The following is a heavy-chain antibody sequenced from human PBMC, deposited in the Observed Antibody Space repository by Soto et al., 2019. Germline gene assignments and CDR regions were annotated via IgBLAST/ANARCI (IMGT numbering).Heavy chain of an antibody. V-gene: IGHV3-30-3*01. CDR3: ARAGNGGTFSDWFDP. J-gene: IGHJ5*02. D-gene: IGHD2-15*01. CDR2: ISYDGSNK. Sequence: QVQLVESGGGVVQPGRSLRLSCGASGFTFSSYAMHWVRQAPGKGLEWVAVISYDGSNKYYVDSVKGRFTISRDNSKNTLYLQMNNLRAEDTAVYYCARAGNGGTFSDWFDPWGQGTLVTVSS. CDR1: GFTFSSYA.